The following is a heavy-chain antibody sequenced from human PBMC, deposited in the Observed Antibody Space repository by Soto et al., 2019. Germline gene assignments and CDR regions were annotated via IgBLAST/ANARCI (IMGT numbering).Heavy chain of an antibody. CDR1: GYTFTGYY. J-gene: IGHJ6*03. Sequence: ASVKVSCKASGYTFTGYYMHWVRQAPGQGLEWMGWINPNSGGTNYAQKCQGRVTMTRDTSISTAYMELSSLISEDTAIYYCAFIRGELWSYYNVDVWGQGTTVTVSS. CDR3: AFIRGELWSYYNVDV. D-gene: IGHD3-16*01. CDR2: INPNSGGT. V-gene: IGHV1-2*02.